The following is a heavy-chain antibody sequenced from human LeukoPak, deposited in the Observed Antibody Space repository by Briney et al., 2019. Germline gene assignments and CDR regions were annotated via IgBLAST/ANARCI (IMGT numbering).Heavy chain of an antibody. CDR1: GFTFNTYS. CDR3: ARDSPPDI. J-gene: IGHJ3*02. Sequence: GGSLRLSCAASGFTFNTYSMNWVRQAPGKGLEWVSYISSSSSTIYYADSVKGRFTISRDNAKNSLYLQMNSLRAEDTAVYYCARDSPPDIWGQGTMVTVSS. V-gene: IGHV3-48*01. CDR2: ISSSSSTI.